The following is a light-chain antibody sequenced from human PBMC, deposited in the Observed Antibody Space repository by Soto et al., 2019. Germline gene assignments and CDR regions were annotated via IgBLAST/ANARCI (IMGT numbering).Light chain of an antibody. CDR3: QQYGSSPRT. Sequence: IVLTQSPGTLSLSPGERATLSCRVSQSVSSNYLAWYQQKPGQGPRLLIFGASSRLTGIPDRFSGSGSGTDFTLTISRLEPEDVGVYYCQQYGSSPRTFGQGTKVEIK. CDR1: QSVSSNY. J-gene: IGKJ2*02. V-gene: IGKV3-20*01. CDR2: GAS.